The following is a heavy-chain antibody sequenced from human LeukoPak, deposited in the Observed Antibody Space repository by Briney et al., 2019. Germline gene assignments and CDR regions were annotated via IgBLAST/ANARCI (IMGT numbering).Heavy chain of an antibody. V-gene: IGHV1-2*06. Sequence: PEASVKVSCKASGYTFTGYYMHWVRQAPGQGLEWMGRINPNSGGINYAQKFQGRVTMTRDTSISTAYMELSRLRSDDTAVYYCARVIAQQLVPFDYWGQGTLVTVSS. CDR3: ARVIAQQLVPFDY. CDR1: GYTFTGYY. J-gene: IGHJ4*02. CDR2: INPNSGGI. D-gene: IGHD6-13*01.